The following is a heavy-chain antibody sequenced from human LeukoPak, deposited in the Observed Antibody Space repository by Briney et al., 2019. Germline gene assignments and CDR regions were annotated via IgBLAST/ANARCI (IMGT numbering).Heavy chain of an antibody. J-gene: IGHJ1*01. CDR1: GASITSHPW. CDR2: MYNSGTG. V-gene: IGHV4-4*02. CDR3: ARGGAARLHFQN. Sequence: SETLSLACAVSGASITSHPWNWVRQPPGKGLEWIGEMYNSGTGTYKPSLRSRVTMFFDESKNHFSLKLNSVTAADTAVYYCARGGAARLHFQNWGQGTLVTVSS. D-gene: IGHD6-6*01.